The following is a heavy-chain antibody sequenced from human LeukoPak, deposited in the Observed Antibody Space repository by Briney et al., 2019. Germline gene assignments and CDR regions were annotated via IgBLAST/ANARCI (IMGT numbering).Heavy chain of an antibody. V-gene: IGHV1-2*02. CDR3: ARSWRFCSGDSCYPIDY. CDR1: GYTFTGYY. CDR2: INPNSGGT. Sequence: ASVTVSCKASGYTFTGYYMHWVRQAPGQGLEWMGWINPNSGGTNYAQKFQGRVTMTRDTSISTAYMELSRLRSDDTAVYYCARSWRFCSGDSCYPIDYWGQGTLVTVSS. D-gene: IGHD2-15*01. J-gene: IGHJ4*02.